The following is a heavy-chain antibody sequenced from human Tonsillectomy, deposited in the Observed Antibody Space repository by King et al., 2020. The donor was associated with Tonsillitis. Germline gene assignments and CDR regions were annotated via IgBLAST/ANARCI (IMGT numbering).Heavy chain of an antibody. CDR2: ISYDGSNK. V-gene: IGHV3-30*18. Sequence: QVQLVESGGGVVQPGTSLRLSCAASGFTFSTYGMHWVRQAPGKGLEWVALISYDGSNKYYADSVKGRFTISRDNSKNTLFLQMNSLRPEDTAVYYCAKGPPAVPGKPSFDYWGQGTLVTVSS. J-gene: IGHJ4*02. CDR1: GFTFSTYG. CDR3: AKGPPAVPGKPSFDY. D-gene: IGHD6-19*01.